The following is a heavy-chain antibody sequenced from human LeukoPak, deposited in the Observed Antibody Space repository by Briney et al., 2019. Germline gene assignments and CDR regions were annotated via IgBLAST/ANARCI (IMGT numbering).Heavy chain of an antibody. CDR1: GYTFTSYG. J-gene: IGHJ4*02. D-gene: IGHD3-3*01. CDR3: ARSRGNYDFWSGYTTTYYFDY. Sequence: SVKVSCKASGYTFTSYGISWVRQAPGQGLEWMGGIIPIFGTANYAQKFQGRVTITADESTSTAYMELSSLRSEDTAVYYCARSRGNYDFWSGYTTTYYFDYWGQGTLVTVSS. CDR2: IIPIFGTA. V-gene: IGHV1-69*13.